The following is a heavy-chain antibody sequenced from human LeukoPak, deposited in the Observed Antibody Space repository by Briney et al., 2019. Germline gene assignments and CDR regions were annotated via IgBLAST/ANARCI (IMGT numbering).Heavy chain of an antibody. D-gene: IGHD3-9*01. CDR3: AKAGLRYFDWLFSSDYYYYMDV. CDR1: GFTFSSYS. V-gene: IGHV3-23*01. CDR2: ISGSGGNT. Sequence: GGSLRLSCAASGFTFSSYSMNWVRQAPGKGLEWVSAISGSGGNTYYADSVKGRFTISRDNSKNTLYLQMNSLRAEDTAVYYCAKAGLRYFDWLFSSDYYYYMDVWGKGTTVTISS. J-gene: IGHJ6*03.